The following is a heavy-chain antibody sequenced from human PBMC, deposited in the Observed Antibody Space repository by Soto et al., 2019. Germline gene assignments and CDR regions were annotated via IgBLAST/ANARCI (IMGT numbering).Heavy chain of an antibody. V-gene: IGHV3-49*03. CDR2: IRSKTYGGTA. CDR1: GFTSCDYA. J-gene: IGHJ4*02. CDR3: TRVYGSGKNHFDS. Sequence: GRSLRLSCTAPGFTSCDYAMSWFGQAPGKGLGWVGFIRSKTYGGTAEYAASVKARLTISRDDSRSIASLQVHSLKREYIAVHYCTRVYGSGKNHFDSWGQGTLVTAPQ. D-gene: IGHD3-10*01.